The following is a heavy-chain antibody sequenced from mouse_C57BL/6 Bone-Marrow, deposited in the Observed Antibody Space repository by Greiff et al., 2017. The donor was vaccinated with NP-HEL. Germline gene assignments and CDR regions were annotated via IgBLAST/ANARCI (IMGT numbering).Heavy chain of an antibody. CDR3: ATIYYGNYVFDY. CDR2: IYPRSGNT. D-gene: IGHD2-1*01. Sequence: VQLQQSGAELARPGASVKLSCKASGYTFTSYGISWVKQRTGQGLEWIGEIYPRSGNTYYNEKFKGKATLTADKSSSTAYMELRSLTSEDSAVYFCATIYYGNYVFDYWGQGTTLTVSA. J-gene: IGHJ2*01. CDR1: GYTFTSYG. V-gene: IGHV1-81*01.